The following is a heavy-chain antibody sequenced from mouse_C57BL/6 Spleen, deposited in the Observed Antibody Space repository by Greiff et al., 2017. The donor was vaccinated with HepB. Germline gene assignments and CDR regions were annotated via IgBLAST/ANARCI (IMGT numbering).Heavy chain of an antibody. CDR3: ARRTAQANYYAMDY. CDR1: GFTFSDYG. V-gene: IGHV5-17*01. CDR2: ISRGSSTI. Sequence: EVQLVESGGGLVKPGGSLKLSCAASGFTFSDYGMHWVRQAPEKGLEWVAYISRGSSTIYYADKVKGRFTISRDNAKNTLFLQMTSLRSEDTAMYYCARRTAQANYYAMDYWGQGTSVTVSS. D-gene: IGHD3-2*02. J-gene: IGHJ4*01.